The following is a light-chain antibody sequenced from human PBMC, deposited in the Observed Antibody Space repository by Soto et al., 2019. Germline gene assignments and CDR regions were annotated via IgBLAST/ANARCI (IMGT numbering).Light chain of an antibody. CDR1: QRVGSD. Sequence: ELVFTQPPDTPSLSPGERPTLPCRASQRVGSDLAWYQQKLGQAPRLLIYGASTRATDIPPGFSASGSGTEFTLTISRLQPEDFAIYYCQQYNNWPRTFGQGTKVDIK. CDR3: QQYNNWPRT. CDR2: GAS. V-gene: IGKV3-15*01. J-gene: IGKJ1*01.